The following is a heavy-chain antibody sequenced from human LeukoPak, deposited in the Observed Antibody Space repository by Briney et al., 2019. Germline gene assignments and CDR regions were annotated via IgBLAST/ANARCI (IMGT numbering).Heavy chain of an antibody. Sequence: ASVTVSCKSSGYTFTGHHMHWVRQAPGQGREWVGWINPSSGDTYSAQTFQGRVTITRDTSISTAYMEVSSLRSDDTAVYYCARGRSTWYGTNNWFDPWGQGTLVTVSS. CDR2: INPSSGDT. D-gene: IGHD6-13*01. J-gene: IGHJ5*02. V-gene: IGHV1-2*02. CDR3: ARGRSTWYGTNNWFDP. CDR1: GYTFTGHH.